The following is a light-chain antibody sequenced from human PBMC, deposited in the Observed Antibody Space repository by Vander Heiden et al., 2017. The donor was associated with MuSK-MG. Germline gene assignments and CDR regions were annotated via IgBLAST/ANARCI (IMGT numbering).Light chain of an antibody. V-gene: IGLV1-40*01. Sequence: QSVLTQPPSVSGVPGQRVTISCPGSSSNIETYLDVHWYQQLPGAAPRLLIYANTNRPSGVPDRFSGSRSGTSASLAITGLQAEDEADYYCQSYDSGLSGFVFGTGTKVTVL. CDR1: SSNIETYLD. J-gene: IGLJ1*01. CDR2: ANT. CDR3: QSYDSGLSGFV.